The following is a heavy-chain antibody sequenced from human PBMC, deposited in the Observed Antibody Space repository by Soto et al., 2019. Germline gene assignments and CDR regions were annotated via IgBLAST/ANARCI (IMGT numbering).Heavy chain of an antibody. CDR3: ARDYYGSGSYYTLGWFDP. CDR2: ISYDGSNK. Sequence: GGSLRLSCAASGFTFSSYAMHWVRQAPGKGLEWVAVISYDGSNKYYADSVKGRFTISRDNSKNTLYLQMNSLRAEDTAVYYCARDYYGSGSYYTLGWFDPWGQGTLVTVSS. D-gene: IGHD3-10*01. V-gene: IGHV3-30-3*01. J-gene: IGHJ5*02. CDR1: GFTFSSYA.